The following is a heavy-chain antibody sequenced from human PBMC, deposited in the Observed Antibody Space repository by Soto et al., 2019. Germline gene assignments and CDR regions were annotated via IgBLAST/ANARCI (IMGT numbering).Heavy chain of an antibody. V-gene: IGHV1-24*01. J-gene: IGHJ6*02. CDR3: ATETLPLWFGGNGGYYYYYGMDV. CDR2: FDPEDGET. CDR1: GYTLTELS. D-gene: IGHD3-10*01. Sequence: ASVKVSCKVSGYTLTELSMHWVRQAPGKGLEWMGGFDPEDGETIYAQKFQGRVTMTEDTSTDTAYMELSSLRSEDTAVYYCATETLPLWFGGNGGYYYYYGMDVWGQGTTVTVS.